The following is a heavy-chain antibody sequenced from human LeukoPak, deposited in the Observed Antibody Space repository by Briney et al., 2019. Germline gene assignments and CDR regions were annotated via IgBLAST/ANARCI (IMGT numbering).Heavy chain of an antibody. CDR2: ISGSGGST. CDR1: GFTFSSYA. D-gene: IGHD3-9*01. J-gene: IGHJ4*02. Sequence: GGSLRLSCAASGFTFSSYAMSWVRQAPGKGLEWVSAISGSGGSTYYADSVKGRFTISRDNSKNTLYLQVNSLRAEDTAVYYCAKGVRYFDWLRTFDYWGQGTLVTVSS. V-gene: IGHV3-23*01. CDR3: AKGVRYFDWLRTFDY.